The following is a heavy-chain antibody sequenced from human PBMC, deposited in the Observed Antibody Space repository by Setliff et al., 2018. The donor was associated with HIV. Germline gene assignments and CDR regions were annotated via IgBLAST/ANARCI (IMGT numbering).Heavy chain of an antibody. V-gene: IGHV3-48*03. Sequence: PGGSLRLSCAASGFPFSSYEMNWVRQAPGKGLEWVSYISSSGSTIYYADSVKGRFTISRANAKNSLYLQMNSLRVEDTAVHYCAYYGSGNFYLGYFYYHGMDVWGQGTTVTVSS. CDR2: ISSSGSTI. CDR1: GFPFSSYE. CDR3: AYYGSGNFYLGYFYYHGMDV. D-gene: IGHD3-10*01. J-gene: IGHJ6*02.